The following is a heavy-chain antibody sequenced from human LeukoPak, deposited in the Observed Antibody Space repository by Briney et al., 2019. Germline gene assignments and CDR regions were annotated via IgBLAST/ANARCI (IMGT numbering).Heavy chain of an antibody. Sequence: GESLKISCKGSGYSFTSYWIGWVRQMPGKGLEWMGIIYPDDSDTRYSPSFQGQVTISADKSITTAYLQWSSLKASDTAMYYCARHFSYGSGSYYNATYWGQRTLVTVPS. J-gene: IGHJ4*02. CDR2: IYPDDSDT. CDR1: GYSFTSYW. D-gene: IGHD3-10*01. V-gene: IGHV5-51*01. CDR3: ARHFSYGSGSYYNATY.